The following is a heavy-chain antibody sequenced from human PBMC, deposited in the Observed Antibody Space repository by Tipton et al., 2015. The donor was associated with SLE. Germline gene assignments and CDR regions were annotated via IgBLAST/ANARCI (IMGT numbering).Heavy chain of an antibody. Sequence: SLRLSCAASGFTLSSYGMHWVRQAPGKGLEWVAVLSNDGITKYYADFVKGRFTISRDNSQNTLYLQMNSLRAEDTAVYYCARTVTTGSGWFDPWGQGTLVTVSS. CDR2: LSNDGITK. J-gene: IGHJ5*02. V-gene: IGHV3-30*03. CDR3: ARTVTTGSGWFDP. D-gene: IGHD4-17*01. CDR1: GFTLSSYG.